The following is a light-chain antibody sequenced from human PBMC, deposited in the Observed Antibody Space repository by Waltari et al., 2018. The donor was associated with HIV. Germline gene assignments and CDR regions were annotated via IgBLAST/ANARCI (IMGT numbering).Light chain of an antibody. CDR3: MQALQTPIT. Sequence: IVMTQYPLSLPVIPGEPASITCRSSQRLLPSNGQNYLDWYLQKQGQYPQVLIYLGSTRASGVPGKFSGSGSGTHFTLRIDRVEAEDVGIYYCMQALQTPITFGQGTRLEIK. CDR1: QRLLPSNGQNY. V-gene: IGKV2-28*01. CDR2: LGS. J-gene: IGKJ5*01.